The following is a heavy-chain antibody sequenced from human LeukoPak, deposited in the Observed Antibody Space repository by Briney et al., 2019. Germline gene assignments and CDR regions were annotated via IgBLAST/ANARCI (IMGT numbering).Heavy chain of an antibody. CDR3: ARGLRDYGSGSLYFDY. D-gene: IGHD3-10*01. Sequence: ASVKVSCKASGYTFTGYYMHWVRQAPGQGLEWMGWINPSSGGTNYAQKFQGRVTMTRDTSISTAYMELSRLRSDDTAVYYCARGLRDYGSGSLYFDYWGQGTLVTVSS. CDR2: INPSSGGT. J-gene: IGHJ4*02. V-gene: IGHV1-2*02. CDR1: GYTFTGYY.